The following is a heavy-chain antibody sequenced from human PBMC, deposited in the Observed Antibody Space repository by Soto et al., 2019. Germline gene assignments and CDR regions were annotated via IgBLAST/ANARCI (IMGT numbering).Heavy chain of an antibody. CDR1: GYSISSGYY. V-gene: IGHV4-38-2*01. Sequence: PSETLSLTCAVSGYSISSGYYWGWIRQPPGKGLEWIASIYHSGTTYHNPSLKSRVTISVDTSKNQFSLKLSSVIAADTAVYYCARGAATVTPGWFDPWGQGTLVTVSS. J-gene: IGHJ5*02. CDR2: IYHSGTT. D-gene: IGHD4-17*01. CDR3: ARGAATVTPGWFDP.